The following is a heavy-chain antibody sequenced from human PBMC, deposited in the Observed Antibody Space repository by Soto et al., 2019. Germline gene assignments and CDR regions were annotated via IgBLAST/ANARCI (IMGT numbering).Heavy chain of an antibody. J-gene: IGHJ4*02. V-gene: IGHV3-74*01. Sequence: EVQLVESGGGLVQPGGSLRLSCAASGFTFSSYCMHCVRQAPGKGLVWVSCINSDGSSTSYADSVKGRFTIARDNAKNTLYRQMNSLRAEDTAVYYCATHLPNYWGQGTLVTVSS. CDR3: ATHLPNY. CDR1: GFTFSSYC. CDR2: INSDGSST.